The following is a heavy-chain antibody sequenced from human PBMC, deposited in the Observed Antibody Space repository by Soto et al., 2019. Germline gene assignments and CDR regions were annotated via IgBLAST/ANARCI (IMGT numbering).Heavy chain of an antibody. Sequence: QVHLVQSGAEVKKPGSSVKVSCKASGGTFSTSGISWVRQAPGQGLEWVGRIVPLLGTANYAQRFQGRVTITADESTSTAYMELSSLTSEDTAVYYCAREYSSGWSGYWGQGTLVAVSS. CDR2: IVPLLGTA. CDR3: AREYSSGWSGY. CDR1: GGTFSTSG. J-gene: IGHJ4*02. V-gene: IGHV1-69*01. D-gene: IGHD6-19*01.